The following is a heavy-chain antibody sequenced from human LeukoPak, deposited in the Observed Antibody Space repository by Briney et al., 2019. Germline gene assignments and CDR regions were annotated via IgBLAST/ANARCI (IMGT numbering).Heavy chain of an antibody. V-gene: IGHV3-21*01. CDR2: ISRGSSHI. Sequence: GGSLRLSCAASGFTFSEYSMNWVRQAPGKGLESVSYISRGSSHIYYADSVEGRFTISRDNAKNSLYLQMNSLRAEDTAVYFCARGSGYYYDISSVDDWGQGTLVTVSS. CDR1: GFTFSEYS. D-gene: IGHD3-22*01. CDR3: ARGSGYYYDISSVDD. J-gene: IGHJ4*02.